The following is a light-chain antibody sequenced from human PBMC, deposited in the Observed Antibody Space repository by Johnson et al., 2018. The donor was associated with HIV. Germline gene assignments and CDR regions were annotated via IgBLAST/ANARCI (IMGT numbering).Light chain of an antibody. J-gene: IGLJ1*01. V-gene: IGLV1-51*02. CDR1: SSNIGNNY. CDR3: GPWDSSLSPGGV. Sequence: QSVLTQPPSVSAAPGQKVTISCSGSSSNIGNNYVSWYQQLPGRAPKLLIYENDKRPSGIPDRFSGSKSGTSATLGITGLQTGDEADYYCGPWDSSLSPGGVFGTGTKVTV. CDR2: END.